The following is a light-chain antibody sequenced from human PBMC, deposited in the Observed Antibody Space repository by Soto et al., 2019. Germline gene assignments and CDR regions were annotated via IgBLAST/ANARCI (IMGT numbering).Light chain of an antibody. CDR3: QQYVTSSPRT. CDR2: GIS. Sequence: EIVLTQSPGTLSLSPGERATLSCRASHTISSSYLAWYQQKPGQAPRLIMYGISRRANGIPDRFSGSGSGTDLTLTITRLEPEDFAVYYGQQYVTSSPRTFGPGTKVDIK. CDR1: HTISSSY. J-gene: IGKJ1*01. V-gene: IGKV3-20*01.